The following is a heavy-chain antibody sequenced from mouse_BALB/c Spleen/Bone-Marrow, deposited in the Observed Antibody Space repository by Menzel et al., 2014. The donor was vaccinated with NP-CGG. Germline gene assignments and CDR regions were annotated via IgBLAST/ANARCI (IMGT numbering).Heavy chain of an antibody. J-gene: IGHJ2*01. CDR3: ASTAGTQYDYFAY. CDR2: ISSHSGNT. V-gene: IGHV1-67*01. D-gene: IGHD1-2*01. CDR1: GYTFTGYA. Sequence: QVQLQQPGPELVRPGVSVKISCKGFGYTFTGYAIHWVKQSHAKTLEWIGVISSHSGNTNYNQKFKGRATMTVDKSSSTAYMELARLTSEDSAIYYCASTAGTQYDYFAYWGQGTTLTVSS.